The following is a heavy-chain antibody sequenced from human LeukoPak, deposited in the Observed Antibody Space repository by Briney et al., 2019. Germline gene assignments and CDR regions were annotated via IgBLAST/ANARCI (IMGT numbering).Heavy chain of an antibody. CDR3: AKSNGYGLVDI. J-gene: IGHJ3*02. Sequence: SETLSLTCAVYGGSFSGYYWGLIRQPPGKGLEWIGNIFYSGSTYYSPSLRSRVTISLDTSRNQFSLKLNSVTAADTAVYYCAKSNGYGLVDIWGQGTMVTVSS. D-gene: IGHD3-10*01. CDR1: GGSFSGYY. V-gene: IGHV4-34*12. CDR2: IFYSGST.